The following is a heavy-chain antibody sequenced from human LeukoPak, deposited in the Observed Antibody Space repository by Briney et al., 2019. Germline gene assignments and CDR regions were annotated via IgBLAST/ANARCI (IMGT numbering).Heavy chain of an antibody. CDR2: THYNSKWYT. CDR3: ARNYYGSGSYYNSFDY. Sequence: SQTLSLTFAISGDSVSSNSAAWSWIRQSPSRGLEWLGRTHYNSKWYTDYALSVKSRITINPDTSKNQFSLQLNSVTPEDTAVYYCARNYYGSGSYYNSFDYWGQGILVTVSS. CDR1: GDSVSSNSAA. V-gene: IGHV6-1*01. J-gene: IGHJ4*02. D-gene: IGHD3-10*01.